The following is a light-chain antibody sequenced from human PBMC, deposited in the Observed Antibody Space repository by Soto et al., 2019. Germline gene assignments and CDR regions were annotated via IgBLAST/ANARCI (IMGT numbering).Light chain of an antibody. CDR3: SSYTNINARACV. V-gene: IGLV2-14*01. J-gene: IGLJ1*01. Sequence: ALTQPASVSGSPGQSITISCTGTSADIGSYNRVSWYQQHPGKAPKLIIYEVTDRPSGVSNRFSGSKSGNTASLTISGLQAEDEAEYYCSSYTNINARACVFGTGTKSPS. CDR1: SADIGSYNR. CDR2: EVT.